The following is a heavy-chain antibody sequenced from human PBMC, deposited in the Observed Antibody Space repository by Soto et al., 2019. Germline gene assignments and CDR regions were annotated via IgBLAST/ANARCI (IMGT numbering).Heavy chain of an antibody. V-gene: IGHV6-1*01. CDR1: GDSVSSNSAG. J-gene: IGHJ4*01. Sequence: PTLSLPCAITGDSVSSNSAGWSWVRQSPSRGLEWLGRTYYRSKWYYEYAVSVRGRLTINPDTSKNQYSLQLNSVTPEDTAVYFCARGEQYRGRIFDYWGQGTLVTVSS. CDR3: ARGEQYRGRIFDY. CDR2: TYYRSKWYY. D-gene: IGHD1-26*01.